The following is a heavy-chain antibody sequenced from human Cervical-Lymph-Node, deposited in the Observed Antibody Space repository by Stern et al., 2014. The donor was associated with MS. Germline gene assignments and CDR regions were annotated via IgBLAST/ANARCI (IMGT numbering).Heavy chain of an antibody. Sequence: EVQLVESGGGLVQPGGSLRLSCAASGFTFSTYWMFWVRQAPGKGLVWVSRISSDGYSTTYADSVRGRFTISRDNAKNTLYLQMNSLRAEDTAVYYCARGQAIPATADSWGQGNLVTVSS. J-gene: IGHJ4*02. V-gene: IGHV3-74*02. CDR1: GFTFSTYW. D-gene: IGHD2-2*01. CDR2: ISSDGYST. CDR3: ARGQAIPATADS.